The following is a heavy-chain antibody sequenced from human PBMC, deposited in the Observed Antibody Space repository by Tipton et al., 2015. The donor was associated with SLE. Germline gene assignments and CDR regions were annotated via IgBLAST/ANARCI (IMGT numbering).Heavy chain of an antibody. J-gene: IGHJ3*02. CDR3: ARDWDI. CDR2: INHSATT. CDR1: GVSFSGYY. V-gene: IGHV4-34*01. Sequence: TLSLTCTVYGVSFSGYYWSWIRQPPGKGLEWIGEINHSATTNHNPSRKSRVTISVDRSKNQFSLKLSSVTAADTAVYYCARDWDIWGQGTMVTVSS.